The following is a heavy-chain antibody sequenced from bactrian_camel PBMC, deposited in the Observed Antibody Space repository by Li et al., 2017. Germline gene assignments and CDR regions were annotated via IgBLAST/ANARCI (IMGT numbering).Heavy chain of an antibody. V-gene: IGHV3-2*01. Sequence: HVQLVESGGGLVQPGGSLRLSCAASGFTFSTYMSWVRQAPGKGLEWVAGIYMSGGSTSYADSVKGRFTISKDNAKNTHNLQMNSLRPEDTAVYYCAARWYESDYGDKADYGYWGQGTQVTVS. CDR2: IYMSGGST. J-gene: IGHJ6*01. D-gene: IGHD4*01. CDR1: GFTFSTY. CDR3: AARWYESDYGDKADYGY.